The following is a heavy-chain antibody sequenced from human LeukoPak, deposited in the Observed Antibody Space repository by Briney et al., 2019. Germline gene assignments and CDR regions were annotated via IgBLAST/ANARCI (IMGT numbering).Heavy chain of an antibody. V-gene: IGHV3-30*18. CDR3: AKDGTERRVLVYYYGMDV. CDR2: ISYDGSNK. CDR1: GFTFSSYG. J-gene: IGHJ6*04. Sequence: GGSLRLSCAASGFTFSSYGMHWVRQAPGKGLEWVAVISYDGSNKYYADSVKGRFTISRDNSKNTLYLQMNSLRAEDTAVYYCAKDGTERRVLVYYYGMDVWGKGTTVTVSS. D-gene: IGHD1/OR15-1a*01.